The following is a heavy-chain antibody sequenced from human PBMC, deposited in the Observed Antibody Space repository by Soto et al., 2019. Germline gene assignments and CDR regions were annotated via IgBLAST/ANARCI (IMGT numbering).Heavy chain of an antibody. Sequence: SETLSLTCAVSGYSISSGYYWGWIRQPPGKGLEWIGSIYHSGSTYYNPSLKGRVTISVDTSKNQFSLKLSSVTAADTAVYYCARLGYCSGGSCPMYYYGMDVWGQGTTITVS. V-gene: IGHV4-38-2*01. CDR2: IYHSGST. J-gene: IGHJ6*02. CDR1: GYSISSGYY. D-gene: IGHD2-15*01. CDR3: ARLGYCSGGSCPMYYYGMDV.